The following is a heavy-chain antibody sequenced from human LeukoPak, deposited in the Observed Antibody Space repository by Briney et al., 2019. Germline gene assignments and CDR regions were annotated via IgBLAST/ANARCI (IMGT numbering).Heavy chain of an antibody. CDR3: ARVKEIPYCSGGSCPAWYFDL. Sequence: SETLSLTCTVSGGSISSYYWSWIRQPPGKGLEWIGYIYYSGSTNYNPSLKSRVTISVDTSKNQFSLKLSSVTAADTAVYYCARVKEIPYCSGGSCPAWYFDLWGRGTLVTVSS. CDR2: IYYSGST. D-gene: IGHD2-15*01. J-gene: IGHJ2*01. V-gene: IGHV4-59*01. CDR1: GGSISSYY.